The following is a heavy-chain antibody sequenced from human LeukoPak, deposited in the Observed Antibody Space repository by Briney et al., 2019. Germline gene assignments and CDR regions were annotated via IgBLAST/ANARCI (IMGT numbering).Heavy chain of an antibody. D-gene: IGHD3-3*01. CDR3: AQGGHVGSGYYTRNYYMDV. J-gene: IGHJ6*03. Sequence: GASVKVSCKASGYTFTSYGISWVRQAPGQGLEWMGGIFPIFGTANYAQKFQGRVTITTDESTSTAYMELSSLRSEDTAVYYCAQGGHVGSGYYTRNYYMDVWGKGTTVTVSS. V-gene: IGHV1-69*05. CDR1: GYTFTSYG. CDR2: IFPIFGTA.